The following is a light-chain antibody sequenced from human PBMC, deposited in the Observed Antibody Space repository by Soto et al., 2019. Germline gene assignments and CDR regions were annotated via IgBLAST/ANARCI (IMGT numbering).Light chain of an antibody. CDR3: QQYGSSGT. CDR2: GAS. V-gene: IGKV3-20*01. J-gene: IGKJ1*01. Sequence: EIVLTQSPGTLSLSPGERATLSCRASQSVSNNYLAWYQQKPGQAPRLLIYGASNRATGNPDWFSGSGSGTDFTLTISRLEPEDFAVYYCQQYGSSGTFGQGTKVEIK. CDR1: QSVSNNY.